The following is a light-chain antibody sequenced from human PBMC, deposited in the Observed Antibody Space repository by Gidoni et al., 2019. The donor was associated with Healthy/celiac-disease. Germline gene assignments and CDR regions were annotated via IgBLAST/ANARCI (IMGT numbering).Light chain of an antibody. CDR2: KAS. CDR1: QSISTW. V-gene: IGKV1-5*03. J-gene: IGKJ2*01. Sequence: DIQMTQSPSTLSASVGDRVTITCRASQSISTWLAWYQQKPGKAPKLLIYKASSLESGVPSRFSGSGSGTEFTLTISNLQPDDFAIYYCQQYNSYFXQXTKLEIK. CDR3: QQYNSY.